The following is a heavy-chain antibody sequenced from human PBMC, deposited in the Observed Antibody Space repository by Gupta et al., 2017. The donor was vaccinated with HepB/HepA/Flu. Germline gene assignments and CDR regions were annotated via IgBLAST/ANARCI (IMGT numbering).Heavy chain of an antibody. D-gene: IGHD5-18*01. CDR3: AKGGKGYSYGSTENHGMDV. CDR2: ISWNSGSI. J-gene: IGHJ6*02. Sequence: EVQLVESGGGLVQPGRSLRLSCAASGFTFDGYAMHWVRQAPGKGLEWVSGISWNSGSIGYADSVKGRFTISRDNAKNSLYLQMNSLRAEDTALYYCAKGGKGYSYGSTENHGMDVWGQGTTVTVSS. V-gene: IGHV3-9*01. CDR1: GFTFDGYA.